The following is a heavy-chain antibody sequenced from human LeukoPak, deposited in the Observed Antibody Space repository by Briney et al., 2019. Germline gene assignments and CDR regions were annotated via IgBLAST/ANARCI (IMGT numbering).Heavy chain of an antibody. J-gene: IGHJ6*03. CDR1: GGSISSYY. D-gene: IGHD2-2*01. V-gene: IGHV4-59*01. Sequence: SETLSLTCTVSGGSISSYYWIWIRQPPGKGLEWIGYIYYSGSTNYNPSLKSRVTISVDTSKNQFSLKLSSVTAADTAVYYCARLVVPAAHLYYYYYYYMDVWGKGTTVTVSS. CDR3: ARLVVPAAHLYYYYYYYMDV. CDR2: IYYSGST.